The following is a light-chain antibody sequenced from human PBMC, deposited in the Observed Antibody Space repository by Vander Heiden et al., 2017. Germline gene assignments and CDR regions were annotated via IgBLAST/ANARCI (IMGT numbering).Light chain of an antibody. J-gene: IGKJ5*01. CDR3: QQYNHWPPIT. V-gene: IGKV3-15*01. CDR2: CGS. Sequence: EIVMTDSTATLSVSPGERATHSCRASQSVSSDLAWYQQKPPQAPRLLIFCGSSRAAGVPARCSGGGSGTEFTPTIISLQSEDAGVYYCQQYNHWPPITFGQGTRLEIK. CDR1: QSVSSD.